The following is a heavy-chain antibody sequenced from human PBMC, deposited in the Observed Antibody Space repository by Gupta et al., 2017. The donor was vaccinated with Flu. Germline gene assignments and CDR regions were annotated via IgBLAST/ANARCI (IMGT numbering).Heavy chain of an antibody. CDR3: VRNAEYTSSWIYWYFDL. V-gene: IGHV3-33*01. CDR1: GFTLSTFG. CDR2: VWYDGTSK. D-gene: IGHD6-13*01. J-gene: IGHJ2*01. Sequence: QVQLVESGGSVVQPGRSLSLSCAASGFTLSTFGMHWVRQAPGKGLEWVAVVWYDGTSKNYADSGKGRFTISRDTSKNTLYLHMGSVRAEDTALYYCVRNAEYTSSWIYWYFDLWGRGTLVTVS.